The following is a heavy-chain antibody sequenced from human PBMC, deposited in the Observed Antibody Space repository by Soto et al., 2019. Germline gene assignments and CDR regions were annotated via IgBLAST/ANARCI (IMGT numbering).Heavy chain of an antibody. Sequence: LGESLKISCKGSGYSFTSYWIGWVRQMPGKGLEWMGIIYPGDSDTRYSPSFQGQVTISADKSFSTAYLQWSSLKASDTAMYDCACDGDGPFYFESWGQGTLFIGSS. J-gene: IGHJ4*02. CDR2: IYPGDSDT. V-gene: IGHV5-51*01. CDR3: ACDGDGPFYFES. D-gene: IGHD2-21*02. CDR1: GYSFTSYW.